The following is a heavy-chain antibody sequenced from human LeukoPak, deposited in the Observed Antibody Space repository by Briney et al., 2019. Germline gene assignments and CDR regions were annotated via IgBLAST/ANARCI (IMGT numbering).Heavy chain of an antibody. CDR1: GGSISSYY. V-gene: IGHV4-4*07. D-gene: IGHD4-17*01. CDR3: ARDGYYGDYAFWSDP. J-gene: IGHJ5*02. Sequence: SETLSLTCTVSGGSISSYYWSWIRQPAGKGLEWIGRIYTSGSTNYNPSLKSRVTMSVDTSKNQFSLKLSSVTAADTAVYYCARDGYYGDYAFWSDPWGQGTLVTVSS. CDR2: IYTSGST.